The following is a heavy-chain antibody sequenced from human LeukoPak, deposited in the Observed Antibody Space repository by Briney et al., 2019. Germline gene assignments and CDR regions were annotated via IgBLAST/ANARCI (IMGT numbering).Heavy chain of an antibody. V-gene: IGHV4-38-2*01. CDR1: GFIINSGY. D-gene: IGHD1-26*01. CDR3: ARGGSRVGDPYNWFDP. J-gene: IGHJ5*02. CDR2: IYHSGST. Sequence: GSLRLSCVASGFIINSGYMIWVRQAPGKGLEWIGSIYHSGSTYYNPSLKSRVTISVDTSKNQFSLKLSSVTAADTAVYYCARGGSRVGDPYNWFDPWGQGTLVTVSS.